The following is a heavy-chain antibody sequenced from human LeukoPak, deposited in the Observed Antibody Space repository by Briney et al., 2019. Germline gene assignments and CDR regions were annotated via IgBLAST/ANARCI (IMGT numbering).Heavy chain of an antibody. CDR3: AKDVAWGRMDL. Sequence: GGSLRLSCAAPGFTFSTYWMSWVRQAPGKGLEWVAIINQDGSQKYYVDSVKGRFTISRDNAKNSLYLQMDSLRVEDTAVYHCAKDVAWGRMDLWGQGTLATVSS. J-gene: IGHJ4*02. CDR1: GFTFSTYW. D-gene: IGHD3/OR15-3a*01. V-gene: IGHV3-7*01. CDR2: INQDGSQK.